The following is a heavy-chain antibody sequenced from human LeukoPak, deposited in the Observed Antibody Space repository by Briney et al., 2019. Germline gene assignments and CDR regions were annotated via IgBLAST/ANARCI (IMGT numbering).Heavy chain of an antibody. CDR1: GLAISNGW. J-gene: IGHJ6*02. V-gene: IGHV3-15*01. D-gene: IGHD2-2*01. CDR3: TALVVPATYGMDV. CDR2: IKSKTDGGTT. Sequence: GRYDGPLWEECGLAISNGWRRSAHQYPKKGLEWVGRIKSKTDGGTTDYAAPVKGRFTISRDDSKNTLYLQMNSLKTEDTAVYYCTALVVPATYGMDVWGQGTTVTVSS.